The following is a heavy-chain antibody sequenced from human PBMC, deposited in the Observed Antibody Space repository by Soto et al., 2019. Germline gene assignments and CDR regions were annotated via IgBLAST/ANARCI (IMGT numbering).Heavy chain of an antibody. Sequence: QVQLVESGGGVVQPGRSLRLSCAASGFTFSSYGMHWVRQAPGKGLEWVAVIWYDGSNKYYADSVKGRFTISRDNSKNTLYLQRNSLRAEDTAVYYCARDFGGADYGMDVWGQGTTVTVSS. J-gene: IGHJ6*02. V-gene: IGHV3-33*01. D-gene: IGHD2-15*01. CDR3: ARDFGGADYGMDV. CDR2: IWYDGSNK. CDR1: GFTFSSYG.